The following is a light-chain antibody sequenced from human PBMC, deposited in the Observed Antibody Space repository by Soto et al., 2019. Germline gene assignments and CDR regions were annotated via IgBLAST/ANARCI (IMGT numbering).Light chain of an antibody. CDR3: QQYNSWLWT. CDR1: QSVSNN. J-gene: IGKJ1*01. Sequence: EIVLTQSPGTLSLSPGERATLSCRASQSVSNNLAWYQQKPGQAPRLLIYDASNRATGIPARFSGSGSGTEFTLIISSLQSEDSAVYYCQQYNSWLWTFGQGTKVDIK. CDR2: DAS. V-gene: IGKV3D-15*01.